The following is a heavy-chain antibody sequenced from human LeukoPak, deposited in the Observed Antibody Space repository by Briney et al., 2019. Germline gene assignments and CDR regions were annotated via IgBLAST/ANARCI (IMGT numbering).Heavy chain of an antibody. V-gene: IGHV4-61*02. Sequence: SETLSLTCTVSGGSISSGTYYWNWIRQPAGKGLEWIGRIYTSGNTNYHPSLKSRVTISVDTSKNQFSLKLSSVTAADTAVYYCAGDRGYCSGGSCYNWFDPWGQGTLVTVSS. CDR3: AGDRGYCSGGSCYNWFDP. CDR2: IYTSGNT. D-gene: IGHD2-15*01. CDR1: GGSISSGTYY. J-gene: IGHJ5*02.